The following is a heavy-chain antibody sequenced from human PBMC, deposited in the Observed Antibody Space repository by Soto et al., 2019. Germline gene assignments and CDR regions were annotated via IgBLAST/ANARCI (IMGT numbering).Heavy chain of an antibody. V-gene: IGHV4-30-4*01. D-gene: IGHD2-15*01. Sequence: SETLSVTCTVSGGSIGSGDYYWSWIRQPPGKGLEWIGYIYYSGSTYYNPSLKSRVTISVDMSKNQFSLKLSSVTAADTAVYYCARDLTGCSGGSCYYYYGMDVWGQGTTVTVSS. CDR1: GGSIGSGDYY. CDR3: ARDLTGCSGGSCYYYYGMDV. J-gene: IGHJ6*02. CDR2: IYYSGST.